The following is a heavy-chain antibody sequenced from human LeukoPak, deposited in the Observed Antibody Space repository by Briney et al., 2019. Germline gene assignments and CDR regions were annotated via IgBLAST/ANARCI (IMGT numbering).Heavy chain of an antibody. V-gene: IGHV4-31*03. Sequence: PSQTLSLTCTVSGDSISSGGYYWSWIRQHPGKGLEWIGYIYYSGSTYYNPSLKSRVTISLDTSKNQFSLKLSSVTAADTAVYYCAGGGSSSFDSWGQGTLVTVSS. CDR3: AGGGSSSFDS. CDR1: GDSISSGGYY. CDR2: IYYSGST. J-gene: IGHJ4*02. D-gene: IGHD1-26*01.